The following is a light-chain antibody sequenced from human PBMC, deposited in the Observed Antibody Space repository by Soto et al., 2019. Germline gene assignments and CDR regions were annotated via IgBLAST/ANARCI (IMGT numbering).Light chain of an antibody. CDR3: QQYHTSPLT. J-gene: IGKJ1*01. CDR2: GAS. Sequence: EIVLTQSPGTLSLSPGERATFSCRASQSVSSSYIAWYQQKRGQAPRRLIYGASIRATGIPDRFSGSGSGTDFTLTISRLEPEDCALYYCQQYHTSPLTFGQGTKVEIK. CDR1: QSVSSSY. V-gene: IGKV3-20*01.